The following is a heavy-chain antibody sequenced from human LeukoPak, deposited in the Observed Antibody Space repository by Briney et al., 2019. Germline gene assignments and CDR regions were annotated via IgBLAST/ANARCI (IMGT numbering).Heavy chain of an antibody. D-gene: IGHD2-21*01. CDR1: GYTFIDYN. Sequence: ASVKVPCKASGYTFIDYNINWVRQAPGQGLEWMGLMSPHNGHTEYAQNFQGRVTMTRDTSTGTAYMEPRSLRYEDTAVYYCARRTPRCGGTCYDAFDVWGQGTMVTVSS. J-gene: IGHJ3*01. CDR2: MSPHNGHT. V-gene: IGHV1-8*01. CDR3: ARRTPRCGGTCYDAFDV.